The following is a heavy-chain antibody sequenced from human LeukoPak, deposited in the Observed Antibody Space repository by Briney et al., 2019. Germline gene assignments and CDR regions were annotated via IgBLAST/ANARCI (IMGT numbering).Heavy chain of an antibody. CDR1: GGSISSYY. J-gene: IGHJ2*01. CDR2: IYYSGST. CDR3: ARHGAYWYFDL. Sequence: PSETLSLTCTVSGGSISSYYWSWIRQPPGKGLEWIGYIYYSGSTNYSPSLKSRATISVHTSKNQFSLKLSSVTAADTAVYYCARHGAYWYFDLWGRGTLVTVSS. V-gene: IGHV4-59*08. D-gene: IGHD3-16*01.